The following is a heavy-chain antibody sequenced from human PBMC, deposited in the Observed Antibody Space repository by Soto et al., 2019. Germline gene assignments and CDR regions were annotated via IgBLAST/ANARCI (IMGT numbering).Heavy chain of an antibody. CDR3: ARERDDSSGYYFHYFDY. V-gene: IGHV4-61*01. Sequence: LSLTCSVSGDSVSSGSYYWSWVRQPPGKGLEWIGYIFYSGNTNYNPSLQSRVTISVDTSKNQFSLKLSSVTAADTAVYYCARERDDSSGYYFHYFDYWGQGTLVTVSS. J-gene: IGHJ4*02. D-gene: IGHD3-22*01. CDR2: IFYSGNT. CDR1: GDSVSSGSYY.